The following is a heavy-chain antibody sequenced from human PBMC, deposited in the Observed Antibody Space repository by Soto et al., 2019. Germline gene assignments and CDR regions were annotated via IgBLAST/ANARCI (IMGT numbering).Heavy chain of an antibody. CDR3: PTRKGPGRYGLDG. J-gene: IGHJ6*02. CDR1: GDSITSINW. Sequence: QVQLQESGPGLVKPSGTLSLTCGGSGDSITSINWWSWAGQPPGTWLEWIGEIYHSGKTHYNPSLQSRITILLAESKNHFSLTVSSVTAADPGVNYCPTRKGPGRYGLDGWGQGTTVSVFS. V-gene: IGHV4-4*02. CDR2: IYHSGKT.